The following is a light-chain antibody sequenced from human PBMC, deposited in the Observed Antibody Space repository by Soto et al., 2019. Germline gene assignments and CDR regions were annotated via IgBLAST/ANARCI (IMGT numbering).Light chain of an antibody. J-gene: IGKJ3*01. CDR1: QGISNY. Sequence: DIQMTQSPSSLSASVGDRVTITCRASQGISNYLAWYQQKPGQVPKLLIYAASTLQSGVPSRFSGSGSGTDFTLTISGLQPEDVATYYCQKYNSAPRTCGPGTKVDIK. CDR3: QKYNSAPRT. V-gene: IGKV1-27*01. CDR2: AAS.